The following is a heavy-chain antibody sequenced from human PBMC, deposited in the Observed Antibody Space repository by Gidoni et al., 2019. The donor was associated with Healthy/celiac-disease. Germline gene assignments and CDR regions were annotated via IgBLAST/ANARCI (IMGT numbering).Heavy chain of an antibody. J-gene: IGHJ4*02. V-gene: IGHV4-4*07. CDR3: ARDLRWYHFDY. D-gene: IGHD2-15*01. Sequence: QVQLQESGPGLVKPSETLSLTCNVSGGSISSYYWSWIRQPAGKGLEWIGRIYTCGSTNDNPSLKSRVTMSVDTSKNQFSLKLSSVTAADKAVYYCARDLRWYHFDYWGQGTLVTVSS. CDR1: GGSISSYY. CDR2: IYTCGST.